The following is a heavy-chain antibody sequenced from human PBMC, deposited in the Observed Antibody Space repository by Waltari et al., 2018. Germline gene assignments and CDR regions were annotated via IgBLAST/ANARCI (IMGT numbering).Heavy chain of an antibody. CDR2: IDPEDGET. V-gene: IGHV1-69-2*01. CDR3: APLPGGSGQTFDY. J-gene: IGHJ4*02. Sequence: EVELVQSGAEVKKPGATVKISCKASGYTFMDYFMHWVQQAPGKGLEWMGRIDPEDGETVYSEKFQGRVTITADTSTDTAYMELSSLTSGDTAVYYCAPLPGGSGQTFDYWGQGTLVTDS. D-gene: IGHD3-10*01. CDR1: GYTFMDYF.